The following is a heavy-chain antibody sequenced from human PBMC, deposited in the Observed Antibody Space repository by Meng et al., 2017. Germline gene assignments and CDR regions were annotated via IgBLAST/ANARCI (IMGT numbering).Heavy chain of an antibody. CDR3: AYATTVSN. J-gene: IGHJ4*02. CDR2: INHSGST. D-gene: IGHD4-11*01. CDR1: GGSFRGYY. Sequence: VQLRQGGAGLLKPSETLSLTYAVSGGSFRGYYWSWIRQPPGKGLEWIGEINHSGSTNYNPSLKSRVTISVDTSKNQFSLKLSSVTAADTAVYYCAYATTVSNWGQGTLVTVSS. V-gene: IGHV4-34*01.